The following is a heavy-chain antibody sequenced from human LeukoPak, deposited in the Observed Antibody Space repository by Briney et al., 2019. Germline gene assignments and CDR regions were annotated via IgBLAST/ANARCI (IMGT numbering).Heavy chain of an antibody. D-gene: IGHD5-18*01. CDR1: DGSLSGSC. V-gene: IGHV4-34*01. CDR3: ARQETVMAQGRFAFDI. CDR2: ISDSGTT. J-gene: IGHJ3*02. Sequence: SETLSLTCAVFDGSLSGSCLGWIRQLPGKGLEWIGEISDSGTTNNNPSLKNRVTISVDPSKNQFSLKLSSVTAADTAVYYCARQETVMAQGRFAFDIWGRGTVVTVSS.